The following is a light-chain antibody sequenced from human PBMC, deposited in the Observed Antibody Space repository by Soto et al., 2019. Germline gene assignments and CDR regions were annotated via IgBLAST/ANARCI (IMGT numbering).Light chain of an antibody. J-gene: IGLJ2*01. CDR3: QVWDSGTDHVV. CDR2: DDN. V-gene: IGLV3-21*02. Sequence: SYELTQPPSVSVAPGQTARITCGGDNLGSTSVHWYQQKSGQAPVRVVYDDNDRPSGIPERFSGSNSGNTATLTISTVEAGDEAAYYCQVWDSGTDHVVFGGGTKVTVL. CDR1: NLGSTS.